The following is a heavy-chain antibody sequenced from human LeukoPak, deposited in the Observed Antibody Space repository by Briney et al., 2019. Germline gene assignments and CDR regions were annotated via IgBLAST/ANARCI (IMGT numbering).Heavy chain of an antibody. CDR2: IYTSGST. V-gene: IGHV4-61*02. J-gene: IGHJ3*01. D-gene: IGHD3-10*01. CDR3: ARLGVHDAFDF. Sequence: SQTLSLTCTVSGGSISSGSYYWSWIRQPAGKGLEWIGRIYTSGSTNYNPSLKSRVTISVDTSKNQFSLKLSSVTAADTAVYYCARLGVHDAFDFWGQGTMVTVSS. CDR1: GGSISSGSYY.